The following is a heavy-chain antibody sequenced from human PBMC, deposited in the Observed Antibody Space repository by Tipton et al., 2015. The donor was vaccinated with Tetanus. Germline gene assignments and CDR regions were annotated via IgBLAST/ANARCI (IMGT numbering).Heavy chain of an antibody. Sequence: TLSLTCTVSGGSISSYFWSWIRQPPGKGLEWIGYIYYSGSTNYNPSLKSRVTISVDTSKNQFSLKLSSVTAADTAVYYCARATMVRGVLYMDAWGQGTTVTVSS. CDR1: GGSISSYF. V-gene: IGHV4-59*08. CDR2: IYYSGST. D-gene: IGHD3-10*01. J-gene: IGHJ6*02. CDR3: ARATMVRGVLYMDA.